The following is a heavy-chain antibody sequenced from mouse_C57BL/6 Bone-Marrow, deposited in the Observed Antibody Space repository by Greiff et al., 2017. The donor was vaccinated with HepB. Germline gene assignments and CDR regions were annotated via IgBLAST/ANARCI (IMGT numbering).Heavy chain of an antibody. CDR3: AVYGNYDY. V-gene: IGHV1-82*01. D-gene: IGHD2-1*01. CDR2: IYPGDGDT. CDR1: GYAFSSSW. Sequence: LMESGASVKISCKASGYAFSSSWMNWVKQRPGKGLEWIGRIYPGDGDTNYNGKFKGKATLTADKSSSTAYMQLSSLTSEDSAVYFCAVYGNYDYWGQGTTLTVSS. J-gene: IGHJ2*01.